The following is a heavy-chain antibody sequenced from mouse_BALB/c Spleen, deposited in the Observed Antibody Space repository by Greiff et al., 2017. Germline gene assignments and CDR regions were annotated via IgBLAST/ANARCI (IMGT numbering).Heavy chain of an antibody. V-gene: IGHV5-9-4*01. CDR3: ARDLNGAAFGY. CDR1: GFTFSSYA. Sequence: DVMLVESGGGLVKPGGSLKLSCAASGFTFSSYAMSWVRQSPEKRLEWVAEISSGGSYTYYPDTVTGRFTISRDNAKNTLYLEMSSLRSEDTAMYYCARDLNGAAFGYWGQGTLVTVSA. J-gene: IGHJ3*01. D-gene: IGHD6-1*01. CDR2: ISSGGSYT.